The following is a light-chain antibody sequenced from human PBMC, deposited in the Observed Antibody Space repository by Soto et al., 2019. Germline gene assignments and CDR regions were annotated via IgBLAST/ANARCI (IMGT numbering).Light chain of an antibody. Sequence: EIVLTQSPATLSLSPGERATLSCRASQSVSSYLAWYQQKPGQAPRLLIYDASNRATGIPARFSGSGSVTDFTLTISSLDPNDFAVYYCQQRSNWLTFGGGTKVEIK. J-gene: IGKJ4*01. V-gene: IGKV3-11*01. CDR1: QSVSSY. CDR3: QQRSNWLT. CDR2: DAS.